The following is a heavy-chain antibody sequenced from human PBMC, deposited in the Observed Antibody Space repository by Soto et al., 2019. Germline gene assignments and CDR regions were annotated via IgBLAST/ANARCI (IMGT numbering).Heavy chain of an antibody. V-gene: IGHV3-23*01. D-gene: IGHD2-2*02. CDR2: ITASDGST. CDR1: GFTFSSYA. J-gene: IGHJ4*02. Sequence: VGSLRLSCAASGFTFSSYAMSWVRQAPGKGLEWVSGITASDGSTSYADSVKGRFTISRDNSKNTLYLQMNSLRAEDTAVYYCAHTQGIVLVPAAIWYWGQGTLVTVSS. CDR3: AHTQGIVLVPAAIWY.